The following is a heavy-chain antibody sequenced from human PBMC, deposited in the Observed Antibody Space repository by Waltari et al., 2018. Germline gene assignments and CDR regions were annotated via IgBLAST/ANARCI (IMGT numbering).Heavy chain of an antibody. CDR1: GYSISSGYY. J-gene: IGHJ4*02. D-gene: IGHD3-10*01. V-gene: IGHV4-38-2*01. CDR3: ARSEYYYGSGYYFDY. CDR2: IYHSGST. Sequence: QVQLQESGPGLVKPSETLSLTCAVSGYSISSGYYWGWIRPPPGKGLEWIGSIYHSGSTYYNPSLKSRVTISVDTSKNQFSLKLSSVTAADTAVYYCARSEYYYGSGYYFDYWGQGTLVTVSS.